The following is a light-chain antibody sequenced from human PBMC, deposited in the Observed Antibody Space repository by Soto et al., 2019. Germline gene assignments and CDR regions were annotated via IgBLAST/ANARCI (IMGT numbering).Light chain of an antibody. CDR2: GAS. Sequence: EIVWTQSPGTLSLSPGERATLSCRASQSVSSSYLAWYQQKPGQAPSLLIYGASSRATGIPDRFSGSGSGTDFTLTISRLEPEDFAVYYCQQYGSSPWTFGQGTKVEIK. J-gene: IGKJ1*01. CDR1: QSVSSSY. CDR3: QQYGSSPWT. V-gene: IGKV3-20*01.